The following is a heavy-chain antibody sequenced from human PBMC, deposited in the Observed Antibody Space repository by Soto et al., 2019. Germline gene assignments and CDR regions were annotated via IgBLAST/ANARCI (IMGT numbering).Heavy chain of an antibody. Sequence: GGSLRLSCTASGFTFGDYAMSWFRQAPGKGLEWVGFIRSKAYGGTTEYAASVKGRFTISRDDSKSIAYLQMNSLKTEDTAVYYCTRLYSSSCYSFDIWGQGTMVTVSS. CDR1: GFTFGDYA. CDR3: TRLYSSSCYSFDI. V-gene: IGHV3-49*03. CDR2: IRSKAYGGTT. D-gene: IGHD6-13*01. J-gene: IGHJ3*02.